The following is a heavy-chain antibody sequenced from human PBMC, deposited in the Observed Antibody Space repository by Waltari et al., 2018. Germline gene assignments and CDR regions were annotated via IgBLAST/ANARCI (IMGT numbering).Heavy chain of an antibody. CDR1: GGSFSGYS. J-gene: IGHJ3*02. CDR2: INHSGST. V-gene: IGHV4-34*01. Sequence: QVQLQQWGAGLLKPSETLSLTCAVYGGSFSGYSWSWIRQPPGKGLEWIGEINHSGSTNYNPSLKSRVTISVDTSKNQFSLKLSSVTAADTAVYYCARGHDFWSGYYRPDAFDIWGQGTMVTVSS. D-gene: IGHD3-3*01. CDR3: ARGHDFWSGYYRPDAFDI.